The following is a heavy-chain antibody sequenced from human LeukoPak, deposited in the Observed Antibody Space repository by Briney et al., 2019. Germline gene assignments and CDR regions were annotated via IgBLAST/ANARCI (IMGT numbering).Heavy chain of an antibody. CDR2: ISSSSSSYI. CDR1: GFTFSSYS. D-gene: IGHD5/OR15-5a*01. V-gene: IGHV3-21*01. CDR3: ARDRNGWAVYDY. Sequence: GGSLRLSCAASGFTFSSYSMNWVRQAPGKGLEWVSSISSSSSSYIYYADSVKGRFTISRDNAKNSLYLQMNSLRAEDTAVYYCARDRNGWAVYDYWGQGTLVTVSS. J-gene: IGHJ4*02.